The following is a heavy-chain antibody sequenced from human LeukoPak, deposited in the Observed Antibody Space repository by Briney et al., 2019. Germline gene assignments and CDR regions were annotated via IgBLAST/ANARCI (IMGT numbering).Heavy chain of an antibody. V-gene: IGHV3-30-3*01. J-gene: IGHJ5*02. D-gene: IGHD3-22*01. CDR2: ISYDGSNK. CDR1: GFTFSSYA. Sequence: GGSLRLSCAASGFTFSSYAMHWVRQAPGKGLEWVAVISYDGSNKYYADSVKGRFTISRDNSKNTLYLQMNSLRAEDTAVYYCARDAYYYDSSGYVPWGQGTLVTVSS. CDR3: ARDAYYYDSSGYVP.